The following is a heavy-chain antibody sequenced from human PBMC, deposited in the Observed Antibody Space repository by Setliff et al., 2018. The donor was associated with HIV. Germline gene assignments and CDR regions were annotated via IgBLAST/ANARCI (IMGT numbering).Heavy chain of an antibody. J-gene: IGHJ4*02. D-gene: IGHD3-3*01. V-gene: IGHV1-69*04. Sequence: SVKVSCKASRSTFNSHTINWVRQAPGQGLDWMGRIIPILGVANYAQKFQGRVTITADKSTSTAYMELTSLRFDDTAMYYCVRDGFWSGYIDYWGQGTLVTVSS. CDR3: VRDGFWSGYIDY. CDR1: RSTFNSHT. CDR2: IIPILGVA.